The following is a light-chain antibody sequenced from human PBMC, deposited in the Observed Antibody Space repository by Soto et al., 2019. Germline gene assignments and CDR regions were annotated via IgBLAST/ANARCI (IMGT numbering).Light chain of an antibody. V-gene: IGKV3-20*01. Sequence: EIVLTQTPGTLSLSPGQRATLSCRASQSVTSSYLAWYQQNPGQAPRRLIYGASIRATGIPDRFSGSGSGTDFTLTISRLEPEDFALYFCQQYHSSPPAFGQGTKVDIK. CDR3: QQYHSSPPA. J-gene: IGKJ1*01. CDR2: GAS. CDR1: QSVTSSY.